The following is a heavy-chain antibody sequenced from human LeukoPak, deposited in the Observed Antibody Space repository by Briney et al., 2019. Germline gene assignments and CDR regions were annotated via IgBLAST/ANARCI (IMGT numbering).Heavy chain of an antibody. D-gene: IGHD2-15*01. V-gene: IGHV1-2*04. CDR3: ARGPPGSIDGGGVFDY. CDR1: GGTFSSYA. J-gene: IGHJ4*02. CDR2: INPNSGGT. Sequence: ASVKVSCKASGGTFSSYAISWVRQAPGQGLEWMGWINPNSGGTNYAQKFQGWVTMTRDTSISTAYMELSRLRSDDTAVYYCARGPPGSIDGGGVFDYWGQGTLVTVSS.